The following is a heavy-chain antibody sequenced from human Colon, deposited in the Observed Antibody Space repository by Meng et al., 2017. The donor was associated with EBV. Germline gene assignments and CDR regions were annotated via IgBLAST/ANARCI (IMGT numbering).Heavy chain of an antibody. CDR3: ARVGWRQWSFDL. D-gene: IGHD5-18*01. CDR1: GGSISSGDYY. J-gene: IGHJ2*01. V-gene: IGHV4-30-4*01. CDR2: IYYSGST. Sequence: GLLQELGPGLVKPSRTLSLTCTVSGGSISSGDYYWSWIRQPPGKGLELIGHIYYSGSTSYNPSLKSRVTISVDTSNNQFSLKLSSVTAADTAVYYCARVGWRQWSFDLWGRGTLVTVSS.